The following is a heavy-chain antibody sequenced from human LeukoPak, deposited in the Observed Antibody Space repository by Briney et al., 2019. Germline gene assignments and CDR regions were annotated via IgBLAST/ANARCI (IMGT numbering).Heavy chain of an antibody. CDR1: GFTFDDYG. V-gene: IGHV3-20*04. CDR2: INWNGGST. CDR3: AKADSFAIVVVIFDY. Sequence: PGGSLRLSCAASGFTFDDYGMSWVRQAPGKGLEWVSGINWNGGSTGYADSVKGRFTISRDNAKNSLYLQMNSLRAEDTALYYCAKADSFAIVVVIFDYWGQGTLVTVSS. J-gene: IGHJ4*02. D-gene: IGHD3-22*01.